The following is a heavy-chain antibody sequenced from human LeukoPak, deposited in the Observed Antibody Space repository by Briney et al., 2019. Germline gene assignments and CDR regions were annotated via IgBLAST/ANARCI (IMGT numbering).Heavy chain of an antibody. D-gene: IGHD6-19*01. CDR3: ARAGGWAREDYKGDAFDI. CDR1: GYTFTNYG. CDR2: ISTYNGNS. V-gene: IGHV1-18*01. J-gene: IGHJ3*02. Sequence: ASVKVSCKASGYTFTNYGISWVRQAPGQGLEWMGWISTYNGNSNYAQKLQDRVTMTTDTSTTTAYMDLRSLRSDDTAVYYCARAGGWAREDYKGDAFDIWGQGTMVTVSS.